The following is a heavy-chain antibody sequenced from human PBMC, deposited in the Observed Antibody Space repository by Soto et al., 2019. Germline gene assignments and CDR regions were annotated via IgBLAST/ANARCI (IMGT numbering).Heavy chain of an antibody. D-gene: IGHD3-9*01. CDR1: GGSIISSSYC. V-gene: IGHV4-39*01. Sequence: QLQLQESGPGLVKPSETLSLTCKVSGGSIISSSYCWVWIRQPPGKGLEWIGTIYYSGSTYYNPSLKSRVTISVDTSKNQFSLKLSSVTAADTAVYYCARRTYYDMPNDYWGQGTLVTVSS. CDR3: ARRTYYDMPNDY. J-gene: IGHJ4*02. CDR2: IYYSGST.